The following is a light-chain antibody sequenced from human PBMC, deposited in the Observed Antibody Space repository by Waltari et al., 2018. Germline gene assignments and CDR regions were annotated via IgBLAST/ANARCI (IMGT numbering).Light chain of an antibody. V-gene: IGLV3-25*03. CDR3: QSTDSSSTYTV. Sequence: SYDLTQPPSLSVSPGQPATIDCSGATLPKLYAYWYQQKPGQAPLLVISKDTERPSGIPERFSGSSSGTTVTLTISGVRAEDEGDYYCQSTDSSSTYTVFGGGTKLTVL. CDR1: TLPKLY. CDR2: KDT. J-gene: IGLJ3*02.